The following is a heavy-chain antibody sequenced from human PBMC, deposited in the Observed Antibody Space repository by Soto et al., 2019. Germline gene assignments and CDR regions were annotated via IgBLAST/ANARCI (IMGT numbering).Heavy chain of an antibody. Sequence: GGSLRLSCAASGFTFSSYAMSWVRQAPGKGLEWVSAISGSGGSTYYADSVKGRFTISRDNSKNTLYLQMNSLRAEDTAVYDCAKGQDIVVVPADDYWGQGTLVTVSS. J-gene: IGHJ4*02. D-gene: IGHD2-2*01. CDR3: AKGQDIVVVPADDY. CDR2: ISGSGGST. V-gene: IGHV3-23*01. CDR1: GFTFSSYA.